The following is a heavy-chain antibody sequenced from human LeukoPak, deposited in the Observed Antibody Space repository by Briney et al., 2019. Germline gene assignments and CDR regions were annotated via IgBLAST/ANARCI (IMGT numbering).Heavy chain of an antibody. CDR3: ARDQVTIVGETVDY. CDR1: GFTFSSYS. CDR2: ISSSSSYI. Sequence: PGGSLRLSCAASGFTFSSYSMNWVRQAPGKGREWVSSISSSSSYIYYADSVKGRFTISRDNAKNSLYLQMNSLRAEDTAVYYCARDQVTIVGETVDYWGQGTLVTVSS. V-gene: IGHV3-21*01. D-gene: IGHD3-3*01. J-gene: IGHJ4*02.